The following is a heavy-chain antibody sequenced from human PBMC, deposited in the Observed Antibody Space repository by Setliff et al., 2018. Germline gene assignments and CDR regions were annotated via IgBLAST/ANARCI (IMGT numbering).Heavy chain of an antibody. Sequence: SETLSLTCTISGGSITSSTYFWDWIRQPPGKGLEWIGSVYYSGSTYYNPSLKSRVAISVDTSKKQFSLKLRSVTAADTAVYYCARRNGSRGYSSGPADYWGQGTLVTVSS. D-gene: IGHD5-18*01. J-gene: IGHJ4*02. V-gene: IGHV4-39*01. CDR3: ARRNGSRGYSSGPADY. CDR1: GGSITSSTYF. CDR2: VYYSGST.